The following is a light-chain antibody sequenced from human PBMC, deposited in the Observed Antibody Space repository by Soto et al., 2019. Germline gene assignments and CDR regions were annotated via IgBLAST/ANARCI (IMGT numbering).Light chain of an antibody. J-gene: IGKJ1*01. CDR1: QSINKW. Sequence: DIQMTQSPSTLSASVKDTVTITCRARQSINKWLAWYQQKPGKAPKLLIYEASTLQSGVPSRFSGSGSGTEFTLTISSLQPDDFGTYYCQEYKSYSWTFGQGTKVEIK. CDR2: EAS. CDR3: QEYKSYSWT. V-gene: IGKV1-5*03.